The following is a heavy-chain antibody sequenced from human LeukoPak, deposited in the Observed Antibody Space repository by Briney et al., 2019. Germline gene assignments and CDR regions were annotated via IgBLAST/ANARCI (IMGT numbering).Heavy chain of an antibody. CDR3: ARGSRITMVRGVIIRATTHYYYMDV. V-gene: IGHV4-34*01. D-gene: IGHD3-10*01. J-gene: IGHJ6*03. CDR1: GGSFSGYY. Sequence: SETLSLTCAVYGGSFSGYYWSWIRQPPGKGLEWIGEINHSGSTNYNPSLKSRVTISADTSKNQFSLKLSSVTAADTAVYYCARGSRITMVRGVIIRATTHYYYMDVWGKGTTVTVSS. CDR2: INHSGST.